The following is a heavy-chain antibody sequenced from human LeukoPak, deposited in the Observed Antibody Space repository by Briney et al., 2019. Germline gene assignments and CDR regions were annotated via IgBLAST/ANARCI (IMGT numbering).Heavy chain of an antibody. Sequence: SETLSLTCAVYGGSFSGYYWNWIRQPSGKGLEWIGEINHSGNTNYNPSLKSRVTMSVDTSKNQFSLKLSSVTAADTAVYYCAREDGESFDPWGQGTLVTVSS. CDR3: AREDGESFDP. CDR1: GGSFSGYY. V-gene: IGHV4-34*01. J-gene: IGHJ5*02. D-gene: IGHD4-17*01. CDR2: INHSGNT.